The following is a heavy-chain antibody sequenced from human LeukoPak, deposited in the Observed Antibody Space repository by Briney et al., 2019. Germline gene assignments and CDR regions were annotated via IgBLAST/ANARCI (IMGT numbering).Heavy chain of an antibody. Sequence: GGSLRLSCAASGFTFSSFGMHWVRQAPGKGLEWVAFIRYDGTNKYYADSVKGRFTFSRDNSKNTLYMQMNSLRAEDTAAYYCAREGYYDSSGYSIRFSYWGQGTLVTVSS. CDR2: IRYDGTNK. J-gene: IGHJ4*02. CDR3: AREGYYDSSGYSIRFSY. D-gene: IGHD3-22*01. V-gene: IGHV3-30*02. CDR1: GFTFSSFG.